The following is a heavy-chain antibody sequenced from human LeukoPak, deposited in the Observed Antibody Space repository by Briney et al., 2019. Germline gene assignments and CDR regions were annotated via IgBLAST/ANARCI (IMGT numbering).Heavy chain of an antibody. Sequence: GGSLRLSCAASGFTFGDNYMSWIRQAPGKGLEWVANIKQDGSEKYYVDSVKGRFTISRDNAKNSLYLQMNSLRAEDTAVYYCARGDSGSYKQLRYYYYMGVWGKGTTVTVSS. J-gene: IGHJ6*03. CDR3: ARGDSGSYKQLRYYYYMGV. CDR1: GFTFGDNY. V-gene: IGHV3-7*01. CDR2: IKQDGSEK. D-gene: IGHD1-26*01.